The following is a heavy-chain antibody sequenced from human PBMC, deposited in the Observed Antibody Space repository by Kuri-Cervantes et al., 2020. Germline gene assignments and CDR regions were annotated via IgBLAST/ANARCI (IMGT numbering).Heavy chain of an antibody. CDR1: GDSVNSGDFY. Sequence: SETLSLTCTVSGDSVNSGDFYWRWIRQPPGKGLEWIGYIYYSGSTNYNPSLKSRVTISVDTSKNQFSLKLSSVTAADTAVYYCARDAAANPYYYYYYMDVWGKGTTVTVSS. CDR2: IYYSGST. D-gene: IGHD6-13*01. CDR3: ARDAAANPYYYYYYMDV. J-gene: IGHJ6*03. V-gene: IGHV4-61*08.